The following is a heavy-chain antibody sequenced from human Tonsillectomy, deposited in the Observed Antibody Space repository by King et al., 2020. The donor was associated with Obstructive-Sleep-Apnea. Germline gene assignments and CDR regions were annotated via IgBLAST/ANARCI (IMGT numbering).Heavy chain of an antibody. J-gene: IGHJ4*02. CDR1: GVNLYDYA. CDR2: ISWSSGNI. D-gene: IGHD1-26*01. Sequence: VQLVESGGGLVQPGRSLRLSCAASGVNLYDYAMHWGRQVPGKGLEWVSGISWSSGNIGYADSVKGRFTITRDNAKNSLYLQMNSLRAEDTALYYCAKEMGFDTGGGFDYWGQGALVTVFS. V-gene: IGHV3-9*01. CDR3: AKEMGFDTGGGFDY.